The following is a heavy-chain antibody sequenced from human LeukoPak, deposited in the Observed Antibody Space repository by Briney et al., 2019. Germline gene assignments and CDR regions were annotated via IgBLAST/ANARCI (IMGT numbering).Heavy chain of an antibody. Sequence: SETLSLTCAVYGGSFSGYYWSWIRQPPGKGLEWIGEINHSGSTNYNPSLKSRVTISVDTSKNQFSLKLSSVTAADTAVYYCARGCSSSSRVLFRDYYYYYMDVWGKGTTVTVSS. D-gene: IGHD6-6*01. V-gene: IGHV4-34*01. CDR2: INHSGST. CDR1: GGSFSGYY. J-gene: IGHJ6*03. CDR3: ARGCSSSSRVLFRDYYYYYMDV.